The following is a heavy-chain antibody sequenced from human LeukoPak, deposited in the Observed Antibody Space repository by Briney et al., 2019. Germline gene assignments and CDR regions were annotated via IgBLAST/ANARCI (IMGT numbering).Heavy chain of an antibody. J-gene: IGHJ3*02. Sequence: PGESLKIYCKGSGYRFTSDWIAWVRQMPGKGLEWMGSIYPGDSDTRYSPSFQGQVTISVDKSISTAYLQWTSLKASDTAMYYCARQPSRDAFDIWGQATMVTVSS. CDR1: GYRFTSDW. CDR2: IYPGDSDT. CDR3: ARQPSRDAFDI. V-gene: IGHV5-51*01.